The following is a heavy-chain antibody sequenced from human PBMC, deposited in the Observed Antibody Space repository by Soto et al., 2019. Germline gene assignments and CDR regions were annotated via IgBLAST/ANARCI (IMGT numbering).Heavy chain of an antibody. V-gene: IGHV3-11*06. CDR2: SDPSGTST. J-gene: IGHJ4*02. CDR3: ARGGWNYEYAFDL. Sequence: QVQVVESGGASVKAGGSLRLSCVASGFTFDDFYMNWIRQAPGKGLEWVSYSDPSGTSTNYTDYVKGRFINSRDNAKESLYLEMNSLRPDDTAVYYCARGGWNYEYAFDLWGQGTLVTVSS. CDR1: GFTFDDFY. D-gene: IGHD1-7*01.